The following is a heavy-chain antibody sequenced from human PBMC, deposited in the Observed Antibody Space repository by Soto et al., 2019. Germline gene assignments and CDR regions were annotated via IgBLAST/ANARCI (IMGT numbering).Heavy chain of an antibody. CDR1: GGSINSRDYY. V-gene: IGHV4-30-4*01. J-gene: IGHJ5*02. D-gene: IGHD3-22*01. CDR2: IYSSGTT. Sequence: QGQLQESGPGLVKPSQTLSLTCTVSGGSINSRDYYWSWLRQSPGRGLEWLGYIYSSGTTFYNPSLAGRVTLSLDTSKNQFALRLSSVTAADTAVYYCARVDSAGYYKFTWFDPWGQGIQVTVAS. CDR3: ARVDSAGYYKFTWFDP.